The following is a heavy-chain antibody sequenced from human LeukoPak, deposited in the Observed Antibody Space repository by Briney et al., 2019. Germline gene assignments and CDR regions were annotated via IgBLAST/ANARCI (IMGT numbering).Heavy chain of an antibody. D-gene: IGHD6-19*01. CDR2: ISHSGGNT. V-gene: IGHV3-23*01. CDR1: GFTFSSYA. J-gene: IGHJ4*02. Sequence: QPGGSLRLSYAASGFTFSSYAMSWVRQAPGKGLEWVSAISHSGGNTYYADSVKGRFTISRDNSKHTLSLQMSSLRGEDTAVYYCAKEGSSAWYGDPLDYWGQGTLVTVSS. CDR3: AKEGSSAWYGDPLDY.